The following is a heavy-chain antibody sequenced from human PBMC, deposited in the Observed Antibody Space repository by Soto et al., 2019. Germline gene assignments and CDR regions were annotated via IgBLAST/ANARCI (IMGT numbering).Heavy chain of an antibody. Sequence: SETLSLTCTVSGGSIISYYWSWIRQPPGKGLEWIGYIYDSGSTSYNPSLKSRVTISVDTSKNQFSLKLSSVTAADTAVYYCARGAVEYAHLYGMDVWGQGTTVTVSS. CDR2: IYDSGST. V-gene: IGHV4-59*01. D-gene: IGHD2-8*02. CDR1: GGSIISYY. CDR3: ARGAVEYAHLYGMDV. J-gene: IGHJ6*02.